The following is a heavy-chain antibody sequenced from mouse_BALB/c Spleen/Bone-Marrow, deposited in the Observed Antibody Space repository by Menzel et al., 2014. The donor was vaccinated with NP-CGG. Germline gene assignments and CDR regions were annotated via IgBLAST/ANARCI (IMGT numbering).Heavy chain of an antibody. CDR1: GYTFTSYW. J-gene: IGHJ4*01. CDR3: ARSSYYYGSSYVNAMDY. D-gene: IGHD1-1*01. CDR2: INPSNGRT. Sequence: QVQLQQPGAELVKPGASVKLSCKASGYTFTSYWMHWVKQRPGQGLEWIGEINPSNGRTNYNEKFKSKATLTVDKSSNTAYMQLSSLTSEDSAVYYCARSSYYYGSSYVNAMDYWGQGTSVTVSS. V-gene: IGHV1S81*02.